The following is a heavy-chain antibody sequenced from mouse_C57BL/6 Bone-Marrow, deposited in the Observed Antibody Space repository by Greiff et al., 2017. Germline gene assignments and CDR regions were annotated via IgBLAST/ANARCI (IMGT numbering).Heavy chain of an antibody. CDR1: GFNIKDDY. CDR3: TPITTVVVDY. D-gene: IGHD1-1*01. CDR2: LDPENGDT. Sequence: EVQLMESGAELVRPGASVKLSCTASGFNIKDDYMHWVKQRPEQGLEWIGWLDPENGDTEYASKFQGKATITADTSSNTAYLQLSSLTSEDTAVYYCTPITTVVVDYWGQGTTLTVSS. V-gene: IGHV14-4*01. J-gene: IGHJ2*01.